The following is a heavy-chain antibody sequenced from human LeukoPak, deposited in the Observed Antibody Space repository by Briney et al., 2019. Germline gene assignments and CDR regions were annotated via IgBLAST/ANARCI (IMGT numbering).Heavy chain of an antibody. CDR1: GYTFTGYY. V-gene: IGHV1-2*02. CDR2: INPNSGGT. D-gene: IGHD5-12*01. CDR3: ARMIVATLENYFDY. Sequence: APVKVSCKASGYTFTGYYMHWVRQAPGQGLEWMGWINPNSGGTNYAQKFQGRVTMTRDTSISTAYMELSRLRSDDTAVYYCARMIVATLENYFDYWGQGTLVTVSS. J-gene: IGHJ4*02.